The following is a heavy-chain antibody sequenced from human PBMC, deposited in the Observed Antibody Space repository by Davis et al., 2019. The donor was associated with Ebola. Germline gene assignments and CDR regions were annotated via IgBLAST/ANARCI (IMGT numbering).Heavy chain of an antibody. Sequence: SETLSLTCTVSGGSVSSGSYYWSWIRQPPGKGLEWIGSIYYSGSTYYNPSLKSRVTITVDTSKNQFSRKLSSVTAADTAVYYCARYLRVTTAYFDYWGQGTLVTVSS. CDR2: IYYSGST. J-gene: IGHJ4*02. CDR1: GGSVSSGSYY. CDR3: ARYLRVTTAYFDY. V-gene: IGHV4-39*01. D-gene: IGHD4-17*01.